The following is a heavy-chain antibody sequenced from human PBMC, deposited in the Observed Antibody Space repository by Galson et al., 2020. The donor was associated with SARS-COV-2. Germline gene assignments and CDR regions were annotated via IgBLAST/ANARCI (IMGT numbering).Heavy chain of an antibody. CDR2: ISSSSSTI. J-gene: IGHJ4*02. D-gene: IGHD2-8*01. CDR3: ARERFPLLYYKASTNFDFEY. Sequence: GGSLRLSCAASGFTFRSYSMNWVRQAPGKGLEWVSYISSSSSTIYYADYVKGRFTISRDNAKNSLYLQMNSLRAEDTAVYYCARERFPLLYYKASTNFDFEYWGQGSLVTVSS. V-gene: IGHV3-48*04. CDR1: GFTFRSYS.